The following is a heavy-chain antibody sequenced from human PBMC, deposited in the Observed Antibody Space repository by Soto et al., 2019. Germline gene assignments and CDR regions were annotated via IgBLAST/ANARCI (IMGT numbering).Heavy chain of an antibody. D-gene: IGHD4-17*01. J-gene: IGHJ4*02. V-gene: IGHV4-31*03. Sequence: SETLSLTCTVSGGSISSGGYYWSWIRQHPGKGLEWIGYIYYSGSTYYNPSLKSRVTISVDTSKNQFSLKLSSVTAADTAVYYCARSSQSTVITFDYWGQGTLVTVSS. CDR3: ARSSQSTVITFDY. CDR2: IYYSGST. CDR1: GGSISSGGYY.